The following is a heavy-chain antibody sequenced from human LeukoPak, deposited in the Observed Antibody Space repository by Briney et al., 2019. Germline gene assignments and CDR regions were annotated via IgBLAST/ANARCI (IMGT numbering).Heavy chain of an antibody. CDR3: ARSLPYYYDSSGYYPY. CDR1: GFTFSSYW. CDR2: IKQDGSEK. V-gene: IGHV3-7*01. Sequence: GGSLRLSCAASGFTFSSYWMSWVRQAPGKGLEWVANIKQDGSEKYYVDSVKGRFTISRDNAKNSLYLQMNSLRAEDAAVYYCARSLPYYYDSSGYYPYWGQGTLVTVSS. J-gene: IGHJ4*02. D-gene: IGHD3-22*01.